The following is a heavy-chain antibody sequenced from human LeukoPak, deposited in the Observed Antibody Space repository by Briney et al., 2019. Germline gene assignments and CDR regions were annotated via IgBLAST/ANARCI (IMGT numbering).Heavy chain of an antibody. Sequence: ASVKVSCKASGGTFSSYAISWVRQAPGQGLEWMGRIIPILGIANYAQKFQGRVTITADKSTSTAYMELSSLRSEDTAVYYCARDEYRGELWSGDYFDYWGQGTLVTVSS. D-gene: IGHD3-3*01. V-gene: IGHV1-69*04. J-gene: IGHJ4*02. CDR3: ARDEYRGELWSGDYFDY. CDR2: IIPILGIA. CDR1: GGTFSSYA.